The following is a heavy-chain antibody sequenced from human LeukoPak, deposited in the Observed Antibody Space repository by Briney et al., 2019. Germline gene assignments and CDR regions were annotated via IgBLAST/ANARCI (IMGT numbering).Heavy chain of an antibody. Sequence: PSETLSLTCTVSGGSISSYYWSWLRQPPGKGLEWIGYIYYSVNTIYNPSLKSRVTISVDTSKNHVSLKLSSVTAADTAVYYCARQADPGTNTWLDPWGQGTLVTVSS. D-gene: IGHD6-13*01. CDR3: ARQADPGTNTWLDP. CDR1: GGSISSYY. CDR2: IYYSVNT. V-gene: IGHV4-59*08. J-gene: IGHJ5*02.